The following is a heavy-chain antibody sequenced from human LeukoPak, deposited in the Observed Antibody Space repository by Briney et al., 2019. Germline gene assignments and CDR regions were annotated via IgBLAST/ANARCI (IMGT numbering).Heavy chain of an antibody. CDR3: ARGIAAAGLRYYYYYYMDV. V-gene: IGHV1-2*02. D-gene: IGHD6-13*01. CDR2: INPNSGGT. J-gene: IGHJ6*03. CDR1: GYTFTGYY. Sequence: ASVKVSCKASGYTFTGYYMHWVRQAPGQGLEWMGWINPNSGGTNYAQKFQGRVTMTRDTSISTAYMELSRLRSDDTAVYYCARGIAAAGLRYYYYYYMDVWGKGTTVTVSS.